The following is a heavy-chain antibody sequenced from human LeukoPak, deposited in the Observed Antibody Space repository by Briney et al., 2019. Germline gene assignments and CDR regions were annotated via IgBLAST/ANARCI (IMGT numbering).Heavy chain of an antibody. Sequence: PSETLSLTCTVSGGSISSYYWSWIRQPPGKGLEWIGYIYYSGSTNYNPSLKSRVTISVDTSKNQFSLKLSSVTAADTAVYYWARRSGSYYGYYYGMDVWGQGTTVTVSS. CDR2: IYYSGST. V-gene: IGHV4-59*08. CDR3: ARRSGSYYGYYYGMDV. CDR1: GGSISSYY. J-gene: IGHJ6*02. D-gene: IGHD1-26*01.